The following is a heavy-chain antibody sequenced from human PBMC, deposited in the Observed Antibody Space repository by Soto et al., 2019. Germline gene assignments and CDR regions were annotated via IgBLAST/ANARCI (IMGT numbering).Heavy chain of an antibody. V-gene: IGHV2-5*02. D-gene: IGHD3-9*01. CDR3: AHTNYDILTGYYPRIYFHH. CDR2: IYWDDNK. Sequence: QITLKESGPTLVKPTQTLTLTCTFSGFSLSTSGVGVGWIRQPPEKALEWLALIYWDDNKRYSPSLKSRLTITKDTXXSXVVXTMTNMDPVDTGTYYCAHTNYDILTGYYPRIYFHHWGQGTLVTVSS. J-gene: IGHJ1*01. CDR1: GFSLSTSGVG.